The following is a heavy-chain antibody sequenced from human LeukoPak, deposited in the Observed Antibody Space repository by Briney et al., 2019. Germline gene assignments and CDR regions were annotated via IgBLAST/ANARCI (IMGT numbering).Heavy chain of an antibody. CDR1: GFSLSTSGMC. V-gene: IGHV2-70*11. D-gene: IGHD3-22*01. CDR2: IDWDDDK. CDR3: ARSRYYYDSSGYYYAFDI. Sequence: SGPALVKPTQTLTLTCTFSGFSLSTSGMCVSWIRQPPGKALEWLARIDWDDDKYYSTSLKTRLTISKDTSKNQVVLTMTNMDPVDTATYYCARSRYYYDSSGYYYAFDIWGQGTMVTVSS. J-gene: IGHJ3*02.